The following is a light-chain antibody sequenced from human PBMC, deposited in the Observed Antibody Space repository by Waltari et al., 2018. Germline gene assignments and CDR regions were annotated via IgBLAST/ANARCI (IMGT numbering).Light chain of an antibody. J-gene: IGLJ1*01. CDR2: DVN. V-gene: IGLV2-11*01. CDR1: SSDIGGHNY. CDR3: CSYAGTYTSYV. Sequence: QSALTQPRSVSGSPGQSVTISCTGTSSDIGGHNYVSWYQQHPGKVPKLVIHDVNKRPSGVADRFSGSKSGSTASLTISRLQAEDEAEYFCCSYAGTYTSYVFGSGTEVTVL.